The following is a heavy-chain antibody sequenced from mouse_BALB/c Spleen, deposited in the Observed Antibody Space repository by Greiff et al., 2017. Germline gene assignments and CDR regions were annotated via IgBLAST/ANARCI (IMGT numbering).Heavy chain of an antibody. J-gene: IGHJ2*01. V-gene: IGHV5-6-5*01. Sequence: EVQVVESGGGLVKPGGSLKLSCAASGFTFSSYAMSWVRQTPEKRLEWVASISSGGSTYYPDSVKGRFTISRDNARNILYLQMSSLRSEDTAMYYCARVAMITTAYYFDYWGQGTTLTVSS. CDR3: ARVAMITTAYYFDY. D-gene: IGHD2-4*01. CDR2: ISSGGST. CDR1: GFTFSSYA.